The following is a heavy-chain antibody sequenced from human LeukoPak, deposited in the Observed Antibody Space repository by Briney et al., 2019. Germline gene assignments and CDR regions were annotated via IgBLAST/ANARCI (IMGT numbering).Heavy chain of an antibody. CDR1: GFTFSSYG. J-gene: IGHJ4*02. D-gene: IGHD3-9*01. CDR2: IRYDGSNK. Sequence: GGSLRLSCAASGFTFSSYGMHWVRQAPGKGLEWVAFIRYDGSNKCYADSVKGRFTISRDNSKNTLFLQMTSLRAEDTAIYYCATGAKYDILTGFRRSRLLGDSWGQGTLVTVSS. CDR3: ATGAKYDILTGFRRSRLLGDS. V-gene: IGHV3-30*02.